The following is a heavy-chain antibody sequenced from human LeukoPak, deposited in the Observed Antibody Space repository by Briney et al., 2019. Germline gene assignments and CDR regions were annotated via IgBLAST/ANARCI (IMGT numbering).Heavy chain of an antibody. J-gene: IGHJ4*02. CDR2: INHSGST. CDR3: ARGNEYTWWQ. Sequence: SETLSLTCAVYGGSFSGYYWSWIRQPPGKGLEWIGEINHSGSTNYNPSLKSRVTISVDKPKSQFSLKLTSVTAADTAIYYCARGNEYTWWQWSQGTLVTVSS. D-gene: IGHD2-15*01. CDR1: GGSFSGYY. V-gene: IGHV4-34*01.